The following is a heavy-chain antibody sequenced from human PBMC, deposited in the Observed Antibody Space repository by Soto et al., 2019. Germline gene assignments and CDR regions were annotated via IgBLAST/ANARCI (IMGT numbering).Heavy chain of an antibody. CDR3: AKDPHKQLVFHYYMDV. CDR2: ISGSGGST. J-gene: IGHJ6*03. CDR1: GFTFSSYA. Sequence: PGGSLRLSCAASGFTFSSYAMSWVRQAPGKGLEWVSAISGSGGSTYYADSVKGRFTISRDNSKNTLYLQMNSLRAEDTAVYYCAKDPHKQLVFHYYMDVWGKGTTVTVSS. D-gene: IGHD6-6*01. V-gene: IGHV3-23*01.